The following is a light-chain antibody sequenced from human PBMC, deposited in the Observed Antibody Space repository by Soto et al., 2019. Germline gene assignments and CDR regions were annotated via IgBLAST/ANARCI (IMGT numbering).Light chain of an antibody. Sequence: EIQMTQSPSSLSASLGDRATITCRASQRISSYLNWYQQKPQQAPKLLIYAASPMQTGVPSRFSGSESGTDFTLTISGLQPEDFATYYCQQSYDSVAITFGQRTRLEIK. CDR1: QRISSY. V-gene: IGKV1-39*01. J-gene: IGKJ5*01. CDR3: QQSYDSVAIT. CDR2: AAS.